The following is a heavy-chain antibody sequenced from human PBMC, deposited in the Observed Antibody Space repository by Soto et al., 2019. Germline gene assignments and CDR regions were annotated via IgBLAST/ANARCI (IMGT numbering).Heavy chain of an antibody. J-gene: IGHJ2*01. Sequence: QITLKESGPTLVKPTQTLTLTCTFSGFSLSTSGVGVGWIRQPPGKALEWLALIYWDDDKRYSPSLKSRLTSTKDSSKNQVVVTMTNMDPVDTATYYCARPYYYGSGRLYWYFDLWGRGTLVTGSS. CDR3: ARPYYYGSGRLYWYFDL. CDR1: GFSLSTSGVG. D-gene: IGHD3-10*01. V-gene: IGHV2-5*02. CDR2: IYWDDDK.